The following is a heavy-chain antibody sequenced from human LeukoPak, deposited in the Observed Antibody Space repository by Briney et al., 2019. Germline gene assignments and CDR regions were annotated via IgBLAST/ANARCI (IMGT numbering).Heavy chain of an antibody. D-gene: IGHD7-27*01. CDR1: GGSFSGYY. Sequence: KPSETLSLTCAVYGGSFSGYYWSWIRQPPGKGLEWIGEINHSGSTNYNPSLKSRVTISVDTSKNQFSLKLSSVTAAVTAMYYCARAKGTTGEYWGQGTLVTVSS. V-gene: IGHV4-34*01. CDR2: INHSGST. J-gene: IGHJ4*02. CDR3: ARAKGTTGEY.